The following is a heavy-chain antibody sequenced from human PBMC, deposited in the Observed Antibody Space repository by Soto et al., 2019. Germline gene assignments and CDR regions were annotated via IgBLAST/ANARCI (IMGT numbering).Heavy chain of an antibody. V-gene: IGHV4-39*02. CDR3: AIPPGIELSGPDH. CDR2: IHYSGRV. J-gene: IGHJ4*02. Sequence: PSETLSLTSTVSGGSIGGRAYHWGWIRQPPGNGLEWIGSIHYSGRVYYNESLLGRVTILVDTSTNRFSLSLDSVTAADTDVYYCAIPPGIELSGPDHWGQGPLLTLSS. CDR1: GGSIGGRAYH. D-gene: IGHD1-26*01.